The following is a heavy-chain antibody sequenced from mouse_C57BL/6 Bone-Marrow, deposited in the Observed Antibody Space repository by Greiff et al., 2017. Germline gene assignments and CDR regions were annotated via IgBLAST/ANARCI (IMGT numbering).Heavy chain of an antibody. V-gene: IGHV6-6*02. D-gene: IGHD4-1*02. CDR1: GFTFSNYW. CDR2: IRLKSNNYAT. Sequence: LQQSGGGLVQPGGSMKLSCVASGFTFSNYWMNWVRQSPEKGLEWVAEIRLKSNNYATHYAESLKGRFTISRDDSKSSVYLQMNNLRAEDTGIYYCSTGFAYWGQGTLVTVSA. CDR3: STGFAY. J-gene: IGHJ3*01.